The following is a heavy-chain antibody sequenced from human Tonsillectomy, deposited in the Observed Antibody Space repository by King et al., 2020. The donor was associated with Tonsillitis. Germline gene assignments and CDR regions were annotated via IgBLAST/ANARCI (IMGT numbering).Heavy chain of an antibody. V-gene: IGHV3-21*01. D-gene: IGHD3-10*01. Sequence: VQLVESGGGLVKPGGSLRLSCAASGFTFSSYSMNWVRQAPGKWLEWVSSISSSSSYIYYADSLKGRFTISRDNAKNSLYLQMNSLRAEDTAVYYCARDYYGSGSYQPYFDYWGQGTLVTVSS. CDR3: ARDYYGSGSYQPYFDY. CDR2: ISSSSSYI. J-gene: IGHJ4*02. CDR1: GFTFSSYS.